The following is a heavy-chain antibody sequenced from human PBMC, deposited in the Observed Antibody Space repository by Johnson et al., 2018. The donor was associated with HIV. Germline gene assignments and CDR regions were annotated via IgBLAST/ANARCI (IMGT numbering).Heavy chain of an antibody. V-gene: IGHV3-66*02. J-gene: IGHJ3*02. D-gene: IGHD3-3*01. CDR3: ARERATLFFRASGAAFDI. Sequence: EVQLVESGGGLVKPGGSLRLSCAASGFTVSSSYMSWVRQAPGKGLEWVSVLYSGGSRYYADSVKGRFIISRDNSKNTLYLQLNSLRPEDTAVYYCARERATLFFRASGAAFDIWGQGTMVTVSS. CDR1: GFTVSSSY. CDR2: LYSGGSR.